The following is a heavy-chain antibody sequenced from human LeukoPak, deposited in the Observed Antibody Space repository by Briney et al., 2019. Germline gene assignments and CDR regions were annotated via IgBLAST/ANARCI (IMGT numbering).Heavy chain of an antibody. V-gene: IGHV3-21*01. Sequence: GGSLRLSCAASGFTFSSYSMSWVRQAPGKGLEWVSSISSSSSYIYYADSVKGRFTISRDNAKNSLYLQMNSLRAEDTAVYYCARDPFSTYGGTRYYFDYWGQGTLVTVSP. CDR3: ARDPFSTYGGTRYYFDY. D-gene: IGHD4-23*01. J-gene: IGHJ4*02. CDR2: ISSSSSYI. CDR1: GFTFSSYS.